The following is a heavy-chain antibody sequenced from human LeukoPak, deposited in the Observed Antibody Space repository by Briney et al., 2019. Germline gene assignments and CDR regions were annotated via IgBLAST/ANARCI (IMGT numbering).Heavy chain of an antibody. CDR3: ARDRPAAENWFDP. D-gene: IGHD2-2*01. J-gene: IGHJ5*02. Sequence: GALVKVSCKVSGYTLTELSMHWVRQAPGKGLEWMGIINPSGGSTSYAQKFQGRVTMTRDTSTSTVYMELSSLRSEDTAVYYCARDRPAAENWFDPWGQGTLVTVSS. CDR2: INPSGGST. CDR1: GYTLTELS. V-gene: IGHV1-46*01.